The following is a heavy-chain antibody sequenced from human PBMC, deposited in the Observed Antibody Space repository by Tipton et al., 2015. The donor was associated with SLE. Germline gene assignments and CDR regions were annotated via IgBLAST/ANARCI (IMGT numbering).Heavy chain of an antibody. CDR1: GVTVSSNY. D-gene: IGHD5-24*01. CDR2: ISYDGVNR. V-gene: IGHV3-30*04. Sequence: SLRLSCAASGVTVSSNYMGWVRQAPGKGLEWVSVISYDGVNRYYADSVKGRFSISRDNSNNTLNLQMNSLRPEDTALYYCALTILRIWGFYYWGQGALVTVSS. J-gene: IGHJ4*02. CDR3: ALTILRIWGFYY.